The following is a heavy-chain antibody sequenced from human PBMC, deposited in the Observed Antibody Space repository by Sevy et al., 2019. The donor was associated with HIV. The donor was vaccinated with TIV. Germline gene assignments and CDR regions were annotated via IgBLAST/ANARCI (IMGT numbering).Heavy chain of an antibody. V-gene: IGHV3-72*01. Sequence: GGSLRLSCAASGFAFSDYYVDWVRQAPGKGLEWVGRIRNRPNRYTTEYAASVEGRFTISRDDSRHSLYLQMNSLKTEDSAVYYCVRGPNCGVGGCQQISPYCLDVWGIGATVTVSS. CDR3: VRGPNCGVGGCQQISPYCLDV. J-gene: IGHJ6*03. D-gene: IGHD2-21*01. CDR1: GFAFSDYY. CDR2: IRNRPNRYTT.